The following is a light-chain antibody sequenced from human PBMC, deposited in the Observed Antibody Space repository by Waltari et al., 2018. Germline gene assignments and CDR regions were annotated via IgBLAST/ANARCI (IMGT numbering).Light chain of an antibody. CDR1: QSVNGL. Sequence: IVFTQSPGTLSLSPGERVTLSCRAIQSVNGLLVWYQQKPVQAPRPLIYGTSSRATGIPDRFSGSGSGTDFSLTISRLEPEDFAVYYCQQHGSLPATFGQGTKVEVK. J-gene: IGKJ1*01. V-gene: IGKV3-20*01. CDR3: QQHGSLPAT. CDR2: GTS.